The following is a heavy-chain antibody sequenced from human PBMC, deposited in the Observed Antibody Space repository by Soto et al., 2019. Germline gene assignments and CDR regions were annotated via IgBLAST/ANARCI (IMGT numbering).Heavy chain of an antibody. Sequence: SGPTLVNPTQTLTLTCTFSGFSLSTSGMCVSWIRQPPGKALEWLALIDWDDDKYYSTSLKTRLTISKDTSKNQVVLTMTNMDPVDTATYYCARKSYYDSSGPEGAFDIWGQGTMVTVSS. CDR3: ARKSYYDSSGPEGAFDI. V-gene: IGHV2-70*01. J-gene: IGHJ3*02. CDR2: IDWDDDK. D-gene: IGHD3-22*01. CDR1: GFSLSTSGMC.